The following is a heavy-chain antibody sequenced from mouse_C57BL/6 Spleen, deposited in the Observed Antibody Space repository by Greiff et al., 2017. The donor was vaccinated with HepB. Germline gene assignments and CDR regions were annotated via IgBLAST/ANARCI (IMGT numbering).Heavy chain of an antibody. CDR2: IYPGDGDT. D-gene: IGHD6-1*01. CDR3: ARTQPPYYYAMDY. J-gene: IGHJ4*01. Sequence: VKLMESGAELVKPGASVKISCKASGYAFSSYWMNWVKQRPGKGLEWIGQIYPGDGDTNYNGKFKGKATLTADKSSSTAYMQLSSLTSEDSAVYFCARTQPPYYYAMDYWGQGTSVTVSS. CDR1: GYAFSSYW. V-gene: IGHV1-80*01.